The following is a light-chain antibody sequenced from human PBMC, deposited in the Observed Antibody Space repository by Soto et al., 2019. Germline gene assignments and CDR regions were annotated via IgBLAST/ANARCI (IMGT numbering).Light chain of an antibody. J-gene: IGKJ1*01. CDR3: QQYGTTGT. Sequence: EVVMTQSPANLSVSPGVGATLSCWASQPVSDKLAWYQQKPGQAPRLLIYDASNRATGIPDRFSGSGSGTDFTLIISSLEPEDFAVYYCQQYGTTGTFGQGTKVDIK. CDR1: QPVSDK. CDR2: DAS. V-gene: IGKV3D-15*01.